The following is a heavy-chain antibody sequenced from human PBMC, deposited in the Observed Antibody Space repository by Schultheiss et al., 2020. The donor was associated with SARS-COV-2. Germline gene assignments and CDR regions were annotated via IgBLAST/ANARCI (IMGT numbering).Heavy chain of an antibody. CDR2: ISGSGGST. V-gene: IGHV3-23*01. CDR3: AKDPDDCSGGSCYPYVDY. J-gene: IGHJ4*02. D-gene: IGHD2-15*01. Sequence: GGSLRLSCAASGFTFSSYAMSWVRQAPGKGLEWVSAISGSGGSTYYADSVKGRFTISRDNSKNTLYLQMNSLRAEDTAVYYCAKDPDDCSGGSCYPYVDYWGQGTLVTVSS. CDR1: GFTFSSYA.